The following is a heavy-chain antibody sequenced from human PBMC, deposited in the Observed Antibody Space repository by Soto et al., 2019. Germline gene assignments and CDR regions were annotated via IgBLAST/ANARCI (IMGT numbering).Heavy chain of an antibody. CDR3: ARSKRGDCRAYGMDV. D-gene: IGHD2-15*01. CDR1: GGSISSYY. Sequence: PSETLSLTCTVSGGSISSYYWSWIRQPPGKGLEWIGYIYYSGSTNYNPSLKSRVTISVDTSKNQFSLKLSSVTAADTAVYYCARSKRGDCRAYGMDVWGQGTTVTVSS. J-gene: IGHJ6*02. V-gene: IGHV4-59*01. CDR2: IYYSGST.